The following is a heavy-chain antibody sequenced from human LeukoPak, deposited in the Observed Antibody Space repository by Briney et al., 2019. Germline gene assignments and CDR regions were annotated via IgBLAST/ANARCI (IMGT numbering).Heavy chain of an antibody. V-gene: IGHV3-30*02. D-gene: IGHD3-9*01. Sequence: PGGSLRLSCAASGYTFSSYGMHWVRQAPGKGLEWVAFIRDDGSNKFYADSVRGRFTISRDNSKNTLYLQMNSLRAEDTALYYCAKAAYILTGYYHFDYWGQGTLVTVSS. CDR3: AKAAYILTGYYHFDY. CDR1: GYTFSSYG. J-gene: IGHJ4*02. CDR2: IRDDGSNK.